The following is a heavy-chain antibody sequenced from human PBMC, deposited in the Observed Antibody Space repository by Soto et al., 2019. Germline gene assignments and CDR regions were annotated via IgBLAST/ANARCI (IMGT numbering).Heavy chain of an antibody. CDR2: IYPGDSDT. CDR3: ARGRDIVVVVAATRYYYYYMDV. Sequence: GESLKISCKGSGYSFTSYWIGWVRQMPGKGLEWMGIIYPGDSDTRYSPSFQGQVTISADKSISTAYLQWSSLKASDTAMYYCARGRDIVVVVAATRYYYYYMDVWGKGTTVTVSS. J-gene: IGHJ6*03. CDR1: GYSFTSYW. D-gene: IGHD2-15*01. V-gene: IGHV5-51*01.